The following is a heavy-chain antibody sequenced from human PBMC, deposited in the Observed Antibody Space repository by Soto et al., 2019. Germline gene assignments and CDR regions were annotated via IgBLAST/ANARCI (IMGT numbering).Heavy chain of an antibody. CDR3: ARVYSSSSGEFDY. V-gene: IGHV4-38-2*01. J-gene: IGHJ4*02. D-gene: IGHD6-6*01. CDR1: GDSISSGDY. CDR2: IYHSGST. Sequence: ETQCLTYAVSGDSISSGDYWGWIRQPPGKGLEWIGSIYHSGSTYYNPSLKSRVTISVDTSKNQFSLKLSSVTAADTAVYYCARVYSSSSGEFDYWGQGTLVTVSS.